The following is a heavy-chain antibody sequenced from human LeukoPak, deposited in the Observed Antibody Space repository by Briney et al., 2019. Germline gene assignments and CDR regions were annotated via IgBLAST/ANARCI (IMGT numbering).Heavy chain of an antibody. CDR2: IYHSGST. CDR1: GGSISSGYY. D-gene: IGHD6-13*01. CDR3: ARDRQQLAQPFDY. Sequence: SETLSLTCTVSGGSISSGYYWGWIRQPPGKGLEWIGSIYHSGSTYYNPSLKSRVTISVDTSKNQFSLKLSSVTAADTAVYYCARDRQQLAQPFDYWGQGTLVTVSS. V-gene: IGHV4-38-2*02. J-gene: IGHJ4*02.